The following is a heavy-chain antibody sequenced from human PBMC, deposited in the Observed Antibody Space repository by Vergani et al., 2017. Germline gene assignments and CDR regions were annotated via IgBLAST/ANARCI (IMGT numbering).Heavy chain of an antibody. CDR2: IYYSGST. J-gene: IGHJ6*04. Sequence: QVQLQESGPGLVKPSETLSLTCTVSGGSIGSYYWSWIRQPPGKGLEWIGYIYYSGSTNYNPALKSRVTISVDTSKNQFSLELSSVTAADTAVYYGARVYTIVGEDVWGKGTTVTVSS. D-gene: IGHD3-3*01. V-gene: IGHV4-59*01. CDR3: ARVYTIVGEDV. CDR1: GGSIGSYY.